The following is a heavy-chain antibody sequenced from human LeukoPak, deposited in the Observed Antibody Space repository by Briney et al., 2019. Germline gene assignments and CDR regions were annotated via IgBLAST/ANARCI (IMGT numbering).Heavy chain of an antibody. CDR3: ARGYYDSSGYYYFDY. V-gene: IGHV4-59*01. D-gene: IGHD3-22*01. J-gene: IGHJ4*02. Sequence: SETLSLTCTVSGGSISSYYWSWIRQPPGTGLEWIAYSYYSGSTNYNPSLKSRVTISVDTSKNQFSLKLSSVTAADTAVYYCARGYYDSSGYYYFDYRGQGTLVTVSS. CDR2: SYYSGST. CDR1: GGSISSYY.